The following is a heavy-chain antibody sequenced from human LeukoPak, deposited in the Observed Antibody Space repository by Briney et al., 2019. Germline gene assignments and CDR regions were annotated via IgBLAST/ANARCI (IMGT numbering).Heavy chain of an antibody. V-gene: IGHV1-2*02. Sequence: ASVKVSCKAAGYTFTSYYMHWVRQAPGQGLEWMGWINPNSGGTNYAQKFQGRVTMTRDTSISTAYMELSRLRSDDTAVYYCARAKIVGAIFDYWGQGTLVTVSS. CDR1: GYTFTSYY. J-gene: IGHJ4*02. CDR2: INPNSGGT. CDR3: ARAKIVGAIFDY. D-gene: IGHD1-26*01.